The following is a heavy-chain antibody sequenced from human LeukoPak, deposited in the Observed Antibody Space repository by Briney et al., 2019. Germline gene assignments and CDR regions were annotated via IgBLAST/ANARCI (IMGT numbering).Heavy chain of an antibody. D-gene: IGHD1-1*01. Sequence: GGSLRLSCAASGFTFSRYSMNWVRQGPGKGLEWVSCIGFSTTYIHYADSVKGRFTVTRDNAKGSVSLQMNSLRAEDTAVYYCARDINSVAFDMWGQGTVVTVSS. CDR1: GFTFSRYS. V-gene: IGHV3-21*01. CDR2: IGFSTTYI. J-gene: IGHJ3*02. CDR3: ARDINSVAFDM.